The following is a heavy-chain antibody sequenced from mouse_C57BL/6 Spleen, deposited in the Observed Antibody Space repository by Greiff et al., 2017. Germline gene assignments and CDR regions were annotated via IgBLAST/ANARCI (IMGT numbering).Heavy chain of an antibody. D-gene: IGHD2-3*01. V-gene: IGHV1-61*01. Sequence: QVQLQQPGAELVRPGSSVKLSCKASGYTFTSYWMDWVKQRPGQGLEWIGNIYPSDSETHYNQKFKDKATLTVDKSSSTAYMQLRSLTSEDSAVYYCARSYDGYYPAWFAYWGQGTLVTVSA. CDR2: IYPSDSET. CDR1: GYTFTSYW. J-gene: IGHJ3*01. CDR3: ARSYDGYYPAWFAY.